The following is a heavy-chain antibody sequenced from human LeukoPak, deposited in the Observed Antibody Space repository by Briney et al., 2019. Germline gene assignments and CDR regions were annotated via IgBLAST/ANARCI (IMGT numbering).Heavy chain of an antibody. CDR3: AREAMVRGVINDYYYYIDV. D-gene: IGHD3-10*01. CDR1: GGSISSYY. Sequence: SETLSLTCTVSGGSISSYYWSWIRQRAGKGLEWIGRIYTSGSTNYNPSLKSRVTMSVDTSKNQFSLKLSSVTAADTAVYYCAREAMVRGVINDYYYYIDVWGKGTTVTISS. J-gene: IGHJ6*03. CDR2: IYTSGST. V-gene: IGHV4-4*07.